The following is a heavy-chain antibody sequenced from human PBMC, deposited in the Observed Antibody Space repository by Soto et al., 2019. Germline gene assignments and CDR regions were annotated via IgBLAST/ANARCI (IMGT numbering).Heavy chain of an antibody. CDR3: ARVRFLDRLWFDP. CDR1: GYTFTGYY. Sequence: QVQLVQSGAEVKKPGASVKVSCKASGYTFTGYYMHWVRQAPGQGLEWMGWISPNSGGTNYAQKFQGRVTITADESTSTAYMELSSLRSEDTAVYYCARVRFLDRLWFDPWGQGTLVTVSS. J-gene: IGHJ5*02. CDR2: ISPNSGGT. V-gene: IGHV1-2*02. D-gene: IGHD3-3*01.